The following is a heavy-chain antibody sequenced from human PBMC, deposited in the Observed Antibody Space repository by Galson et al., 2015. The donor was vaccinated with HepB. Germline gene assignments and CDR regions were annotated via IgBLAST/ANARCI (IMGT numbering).Heavy chain of an antibody. CDR2: INSDGSST. CDR3: ARVGYCSSTSCCFFDY. CDR1: GFTFSSYW. Sequence: SLRLSCAASGFTFSSYWMHWVRQAPGKGLVWVSRINSDGSSTSYADSVKGRFTISRDNAKNTLYLQMNSLRAEDTAVYYCARVGYCSSTSCCFFDYWGQGTLVTVSS. J-gene: IGHJ4*02. V-gene: IGHV3-74*01. D-gene: IGHD2-2*01.